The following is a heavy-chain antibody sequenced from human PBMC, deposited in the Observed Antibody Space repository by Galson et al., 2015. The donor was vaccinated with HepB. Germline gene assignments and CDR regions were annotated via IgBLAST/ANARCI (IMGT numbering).Heavy chain of an antibody. CDR1: GYTFTDYY. V-gene: IGHV1-2*06. D-gene: IGHD1-7*01. CDR2: INPNSGGT. CDR3: ASGLELRNYYYYHMDV. J-gene: IGHJ6*03. Sequence: SVKVSCKASGYTFTDYYIHWVRQAPGQGLEWMGRINPNSGGTNYAQKFQGRVTMTRDTSISTAYMDLSRLTSDDTALYYCASGLELRNYYYYHMDVWGKGTTVTVSS.